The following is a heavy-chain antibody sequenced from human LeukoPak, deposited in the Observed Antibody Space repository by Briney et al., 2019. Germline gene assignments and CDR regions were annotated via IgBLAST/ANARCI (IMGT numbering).Heavy chain of an antibody. Sequence: GASVKVSCKASGYTFTSYGISWVRQAPGQGLEWMGWISAYNGNTNYAQKLQGRVTMTTDTSTSTAYMELRSLRSDDTAVYYCARPKGRRVAAAGPFDYWGQGTLVTVSS. CDR2: ISAYNGNT. CDR3: ARPKGRRVAAAGPFDY. CDR1: GYTFTSYG. V-gene: IGHV1-18*01. D-gene: IGHD6-13*01. J-gene: IGHJ4*02.